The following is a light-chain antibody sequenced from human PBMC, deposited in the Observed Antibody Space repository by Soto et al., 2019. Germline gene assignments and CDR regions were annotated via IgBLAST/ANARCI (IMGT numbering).Light chain of an antibody. CDR3: AAWDDSLNRRV. CDR2: NNN. Sequence: QSVLTQPRSASGTPGQRVTISCSGSSSNIGSNTVNSYHQLPGTAPQHLISNNNQQPPGVPDRFSGAKSSTSASLAITGLQCVDEATYYCAAWDDSLNRRVFGGGTKLTVL. V-gene: IGLV1-44*01. CDR1: SSNIGSNT. J-gene: IGLJ3*02.